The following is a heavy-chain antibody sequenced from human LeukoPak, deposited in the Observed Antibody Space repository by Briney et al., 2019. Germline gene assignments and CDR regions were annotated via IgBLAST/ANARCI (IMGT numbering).Heavy chain of an antibody. J-gene: IGHJ4*02. CDR3: ARAGGYCSSTSCYSTANDY. CDR1: GYTFTGYY. Sequence: ASVKVSCKASGYTFTGYYMHWVRQAPGQGLEWMGWINPDSGGTNYAQKFQGRVTMTRDTSISTAYMEPSRLRSDDTAVYYCARAGGYCSSTSCYSTANDYWGQGTLVTVSS. CDR2: INPDSGGT. D-gene: IGHD2-2*01. V-gene: IGHV1-2*02.